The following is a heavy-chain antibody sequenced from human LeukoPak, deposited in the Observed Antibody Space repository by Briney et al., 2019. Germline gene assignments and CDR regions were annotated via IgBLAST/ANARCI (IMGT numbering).Heavy chain of an antibody. CDR2: IYTSGST. J-gene: IGHJ4*02. V-gene: IGHV4-4*07. D-gene: IGHD6-13*01. CDR1: GGSISSYY. CDR3: ATRKVRYSSSWYTRVQYYFDY. Sequence: SETLSLTCTVSGGSISSYYWSWIRQPAGKGLEWIGRIYTSGSTNYNPSLKSRVTISVDTSKNQFSLKLSSVTAADTAVYYCATRKVRYSSSWYTRVQYYFDYWGQGTLVTVSS.